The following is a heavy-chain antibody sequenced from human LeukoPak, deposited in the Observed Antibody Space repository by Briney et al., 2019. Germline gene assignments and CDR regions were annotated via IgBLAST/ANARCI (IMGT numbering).Heavy chain of an antibody. D-gene: IGHD3-22*01. CDR2: ISSSSSYT. CDR1: GFTFSDYY. Sequence: GGSLRLSCAASGFTFSDYYMSWIRQAPGKGLEWVSYISSSSSYTNYADSVKGRFTISRDNAKNSLYLQMNSLRAEDTAVYYCARTPYYYDSSGYPEYYFDYWGQGPLVTVSS. CDR3: ARTPYYYDSSGYPEYYFDY. J-gene: IGHJ4*02. V-gene: IGHV3-11*06.